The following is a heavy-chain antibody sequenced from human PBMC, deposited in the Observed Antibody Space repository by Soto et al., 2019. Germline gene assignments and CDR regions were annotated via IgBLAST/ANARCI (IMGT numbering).Heavy chain of an antibody. V-gene: IGHV4-4*02. CDR1: SGSIDTSDW. Sequence: QAQLQESGPGLVKPSETLSLTCAVFSGSIDTSDWWNWVRQSPGRGLEWIGEISHSGDTRYNPSPKSRVTISVDKSKNQFSLKVKSVTAADTAVYYRARDTMTPSGQWYFDLWGRGTLVTVSS. J-gene: IGHJ2*01. D-gene: IGHD1-26*01. CDR2: ISHSGDT. CDR3: ARDTMTPSGQWYFDL.